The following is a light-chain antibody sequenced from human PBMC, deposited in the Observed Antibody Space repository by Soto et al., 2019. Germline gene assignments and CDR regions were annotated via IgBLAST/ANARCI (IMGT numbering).Light chain of an antibody. V-gene: IGLV2-14*03. CDR2: EVT. CDR1: SSDVGGYNF. Sequence: QSVLAQPASVSGSPGQSITISCTGTSSDVGGYNFVSWYQQHPGKAPKLMIFEVTSRPSGVSNRFSGSKSGNTASLTISGLQPEDEADYYCSSYTTRSTLVFGTGTKVTVL. J-gene: IGLJ1*01. CDR3: SSYTTRSTLV.